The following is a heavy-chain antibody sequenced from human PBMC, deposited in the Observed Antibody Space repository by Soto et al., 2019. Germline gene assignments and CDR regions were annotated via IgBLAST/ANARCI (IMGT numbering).Heavy chain of an antibody. CDR1: GFTFSSYW. V-gene: IGHV3-74*01. CDR3: AKNKFSSGWYDWFDS. D-gene: IGHD6-19*01. CDR2: IYNDGSST. J-gene: IGHJ5*01. Sequence: GGSLRLSCAASGFTFSSYWMHWVRQVPGKGLEWVSRIYNDGSSTSYADSVEGRFTISRDNAKNTLYLQMNSLRAEDTGIYYCAKNKFSSGWYDWFDSWGQGTLVTVSS.